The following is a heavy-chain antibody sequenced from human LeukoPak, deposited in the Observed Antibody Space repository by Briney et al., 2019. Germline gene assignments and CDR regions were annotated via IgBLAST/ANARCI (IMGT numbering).Heavy chain of an antibody. CDR3: AKTLRAGTLDY. V-gene: IGHV3-7*03. CDR2: IKQDGGEK. J-gene: IGHJ4*02. CDR1: GFIFSNYW. Sequence: PGGSLRLSCAASGFIFSNYWMSWVRQAPGKGLEWVANIKQDGGEKYVDSVKGRFTMSRDNSKNTLYLQTNSLRADDTAVYYCAKTLRAGTLDYWGQGTLVTVSS. D-gene: IGHD6-13*01.